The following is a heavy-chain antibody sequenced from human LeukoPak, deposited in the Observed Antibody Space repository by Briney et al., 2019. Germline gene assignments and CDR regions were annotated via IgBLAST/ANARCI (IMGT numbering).Heavy chain of an antibody. J-gene: IGHJ6*03. V-gene: IGHV4-61*01. CDR1: GGPISSSSYY. CDR2: IYYSGST. Sequence: SETLSLTCTVSGGPISSSSYYWSWIRQPPGKGLEWIGYIYYSGSTNYNPPLKSRVTISVDTSKNQFSLKLSSVTAADTAVYYCARDAVGGRYYYYYYMDVWGKGTTVTVSS. CDR3: ARDAVGGRYYYYYYMDV. D-gene: IGHD6-19*01.